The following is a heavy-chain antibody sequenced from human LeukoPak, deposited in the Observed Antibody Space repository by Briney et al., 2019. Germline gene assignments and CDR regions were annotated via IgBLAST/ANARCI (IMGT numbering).Heavy chain of an antibody. CDR3: VKGRAVASVGDAFDI. CDR2: ISSNGGST. Sequence: GGSLRLSCSASGFTFSSYAMHWVRQAPGEGLEYVSAISSNGGSTYYADSVKGRFTISRDNSKNTLYLQMSSLRAEDTAVYYCVKGRAVASVGDAFDIWGQGTMVTVSS. CDR1: GFTFSSYA. J-gene: IGHJ3*02. D-gene: IGHD6-19*01. V-gene: IGHV3-64D*06.